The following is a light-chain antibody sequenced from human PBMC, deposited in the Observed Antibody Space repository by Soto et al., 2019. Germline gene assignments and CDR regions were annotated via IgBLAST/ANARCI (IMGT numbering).Light chain of an antibody. CDR2: DVT. J-gene: IGLJ2*01. V-gene: IGLV2-14*03. CDR1: RSDVGGYNY. CDR3: SSYTSIRILV. Sequence: QSALTQPASVSGSPGQSITISCTGTRSDVGGYNYVSWYQHHPGKAPKLMIYDVTNRPSGVSNRFSGSKSGNTASLTISGLQAEEEADYYCSSYTSIRILVFGGGTKVTVL.